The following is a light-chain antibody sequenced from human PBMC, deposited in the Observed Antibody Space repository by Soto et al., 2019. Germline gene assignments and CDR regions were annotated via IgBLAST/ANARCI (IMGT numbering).Light chain of an antibody. CDR3: HQRFNVPTT. Sequence: SAPGQSASISCRASQSVSNYLAWYQQIPGQAPRLLISDASSRATGIPARFSGSGSGTDFTFTISSLQSEDIAIYYCHQRFNVPTTFGQGTRLEIK. J-gene: IGKJ5*01. CDR1: QSVSNY. V-gene: IGKV3-11*01. CDR2: DAS.